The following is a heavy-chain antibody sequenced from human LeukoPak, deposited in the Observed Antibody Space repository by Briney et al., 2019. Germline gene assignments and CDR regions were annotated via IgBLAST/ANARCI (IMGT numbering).Heavy chain of an antibody. Sequence: GGSLRLSCAASGVTFSRYWMHWVRQAPGKGLEWVSAISGISGSTTIYADSVKGRFAVSRDNSRNTLFLQMNSLRAEDTAVYYCAKNFASGRGVPYAMDVWGQGTTVTVAS. CDR1: GVTFSRYW. J-gene: IGHJ6*02. V-gene: IGHV3-23*01. D-gene: IGHD3-10*01. CDR3: AKNFASGRGVPYAMDV. CDR2: ISGISGSTT.